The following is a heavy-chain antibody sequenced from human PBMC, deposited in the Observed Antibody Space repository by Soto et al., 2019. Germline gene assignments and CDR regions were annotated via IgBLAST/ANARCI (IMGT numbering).Heavy chain of an antibody. Sequence: PSQTLSLTCAISGDSVSSNSAAWNLIRQSPSRGLEWLGRTYYRSKWYNDYAVSVKSRITINPDTSKNQFSLQLNSVTPEDTAVYYCAREDYSKPLGGMDVWGQGTTVTVSS. V-gene: IGHV6-1*01. J-gene: IGHJ6*02. D-gene: IGHD4-4*01. CDR1: GDSVSSNSAA. CDR2: TYYRSKWYN. CDR3: AREDYSKPLGGMDV.